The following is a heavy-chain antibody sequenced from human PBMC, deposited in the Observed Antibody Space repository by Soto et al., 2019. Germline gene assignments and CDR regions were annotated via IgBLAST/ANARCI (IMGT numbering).Heavy chain of an antibody. D-gene: IGHD3-22*01. CDR3: ERDDLYDRTGYDS. J-gene: IGHJ5*02. V-gene: IGHV3-21*01. CDR2: ISSSGTFK. Sequence: EVHLVESGGGLVKPGGSLRLSCAASGFTFRDFTMNWVRQAPGKGLEWVSSISSSGTFKYYADSLGGRFTISRDNAKNSLYLQLNSLRGEDTVIYYCERDDLYDRTGYDSWGQGTLVTV. CDR1: GFTFRDFT.